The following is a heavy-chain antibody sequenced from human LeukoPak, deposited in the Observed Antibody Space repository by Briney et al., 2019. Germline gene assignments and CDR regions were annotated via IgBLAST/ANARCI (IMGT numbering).Heavy chain of an antibody. V-gene: IGHV1-2*02. D-gene: IGHD2-2*01. CDR1: GYTFTGYY. CDR2: INPNSGGT. J-gene: IGHJ4*02. CDR3: ARGEDIVVVPAAAADY. Sequence: ASVKVSCKASGYTFTGYYMHWVRQAPGQGLEWMGWINPNSGGTNYAQKFQGRVTMTRDTSISTAYMELSRLRSDDTAVYYCARGEDIVVVPAAAADYWGQGTLVTVSS.